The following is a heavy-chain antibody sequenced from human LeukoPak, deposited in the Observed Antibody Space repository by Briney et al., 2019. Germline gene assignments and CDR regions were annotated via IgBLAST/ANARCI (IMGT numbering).Heavy chain of an antibody. J-gene: IGHJ4*02. CDR3: ARESETSGWYDY. D-gene: IGHD6-19*01. V-gene: IGHV3-43*02. Sequence: PGGSLRLSCAAPGFTFANYAIHWVRQAPGKGLEWVSLIRRDGGSTFYAYSVTAPFTISRDKSRKSLSLQRISLRSEDPALYYWARESETSGWYDYCGEGTLVTVSS. CDR2: IRRDGGST. CDR1: GFTFANYA.